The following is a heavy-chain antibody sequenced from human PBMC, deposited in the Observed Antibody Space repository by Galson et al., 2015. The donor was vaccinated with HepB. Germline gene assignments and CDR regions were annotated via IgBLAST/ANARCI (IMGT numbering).Heavy chain of an antibody. Sequence: SLRLSCAASGFTFSYYSMTWVRQAPGKGLEWVSPISGGSSHTYYADSVKGRFTISRDNAKNSLYLQMNSLRAEDTAVYYCARDYYGSGSSDYWGQGTLVTVSS. J-gene: IGHJ4*02. CDR3: ARDYYGSGSSDY. V-gene: IGHV3-21*01. D-gene: IGHD3-10*01. CDR2: ISGGSSHT. CDR1: GFTFSYYS.